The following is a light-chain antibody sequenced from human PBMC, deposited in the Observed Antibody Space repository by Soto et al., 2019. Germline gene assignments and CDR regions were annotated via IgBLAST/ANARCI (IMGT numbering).Light chain of an antibody. Sequence: EIVLTQSPATLSVSPGERATLSRRASQGVSSNLAWYQQKPGQGPRLLIYGASTRATGIPARFSGSGSGTEFTLNISSLQPEDFALYYCQQYNNWPPRGTFGQGTKVEFK. CDR3: QQYNNWPPRGT. V-gene: IGKV3-15*01. CDR2: GAS. CDR1: QGVSSN. J-gene: IGKJ1*01.